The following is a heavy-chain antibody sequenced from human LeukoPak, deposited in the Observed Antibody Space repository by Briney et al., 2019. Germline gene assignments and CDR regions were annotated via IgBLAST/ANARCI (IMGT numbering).Heavy chain of an antibody. CDR3: ARARIAAAGTYQYFDY. CDR2: IYYSGST. CDR1: GVSISSYY. V-gene: IGHV4-59*01. D-gene: IGHD6-13*01. Sequence: SETLSLTCTGSGVSISSYYWSWIRQPPGKGLEWIGYIYYSGSTNYNPSLKGRVTISVDTSKNQFSLQLSSVTAADTAVYYCARARIAAAGTYQYFDYWGQGTLVTVSS. J-gene: IGHJ4*02.